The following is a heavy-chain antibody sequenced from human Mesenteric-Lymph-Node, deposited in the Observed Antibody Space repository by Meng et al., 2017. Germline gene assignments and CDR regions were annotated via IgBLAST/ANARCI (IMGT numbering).Heavy chain of an antibody. J-gene: IGHJ4*02. V-gene: IGHV3-7*01. CDR1: GFTFSSYW. D-gene: IGHD6-13*01. Sequence: GESLKISCAASGFTFSSYWMSWVRQAPGKGLEWVANIKQDGSEKYYVDSVKGRFTISRDNAKNSLYLQMNSLRAEDTAVYFCARDTGRAAADYWGQGTLVTVSS. CDR3: ARDTGRAAADY. CDR2: IKQDGSEK.